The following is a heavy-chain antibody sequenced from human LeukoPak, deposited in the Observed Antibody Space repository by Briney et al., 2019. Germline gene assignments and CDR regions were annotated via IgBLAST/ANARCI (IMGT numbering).Heavy chain of an antibody. Sequence: AASVKVSRKASGYTFTGYYMHWVRQAPGQGLEWMGWINPNSGGTNYAQKFQGRVTMTRDTSISTAYMELSRLRSDDTAVYYCARAQPGIDIDYWGQGTLVTVSS. CDR3: ARAQPGIDIDY. CDR2: INPNSGGT. CDR1: GYTFTGYY. J-gene: IGHJ4*02. D-gene: IGHD6-13*01. V-gene: IGHV1-2*02.